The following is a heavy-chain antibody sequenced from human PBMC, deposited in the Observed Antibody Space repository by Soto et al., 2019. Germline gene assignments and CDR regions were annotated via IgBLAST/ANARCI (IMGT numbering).Heavy chain of an antibody. Sequence: QVQLVQSGAEVKKPGSSVTVSCKASGGTFGSSAISWVRQAPGQGLEWMGGIIPIFPTPDYAQKFQGRVTIPADEVTSTAYMEVTNLTSEDTAVYAGALAMDRRPLGGNYSCAMDVWGEATTVTVSS. CDR3: ALAMDRRPLGGNYSCAMDV. D-gene: IGHD5-18*01. V-gene: IGHV1-69*12. CDR2: IIPIFPTP. CDR1: GGTFGSSA. J-gene: IGHJ6*04.